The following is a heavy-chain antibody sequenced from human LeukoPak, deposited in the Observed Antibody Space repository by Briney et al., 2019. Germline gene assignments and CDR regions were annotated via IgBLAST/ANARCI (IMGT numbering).Heavy chain of an antibody. D-gene: IGHD6-19*01. CDR1: GFTFRSYA. Sequence: GGSLRLSCAASGFTFRSYAMSWVRQAPGQGLEWVSSISGSGGSTYYVDSVKGQFTISRDNSKNTLYLQVNSLRAEDTALYYCAKDAGSGLYDYYYYYMDVWGKGTTVTVSS. CDR3: AKDAGSGLYDYYYYYMDV. J-gene: IGHJ6*03. CDR2: ISGSGGST. V-gene: IGHV3-23*01.